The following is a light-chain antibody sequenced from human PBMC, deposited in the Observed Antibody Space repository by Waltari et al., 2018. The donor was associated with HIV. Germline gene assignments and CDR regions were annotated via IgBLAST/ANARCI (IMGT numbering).Light chain of an antibody. J-gene: IGLJ2*01. CDR3: QSYDNSLSNVV. Sequence: QSVLTQPPSVSGAPGQRVTIPCTGSTSNLGAGYDAHWYQQLPGSAPKLLMFDNRKRPSGVPDRFSGSKSGTSASLVITGLQAADEAVYYCQSYDNSLSNVVFGGGTKLIVL. V-gene: IGLV1-40*01. CDR2: DNR. CDR1: TSNLGAGYD.